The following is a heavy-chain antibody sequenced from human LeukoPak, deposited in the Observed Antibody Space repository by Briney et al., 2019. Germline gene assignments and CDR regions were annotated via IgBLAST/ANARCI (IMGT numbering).Heavy chain of an antibody. D-gene: IGHD3-10*01. V-gene: IGHV3-7*01. J-gene: IGHJ4*02. CDR2: INQDGSGK. CDR3: VRSLERFGTRDY. Sequence: GGSLRLSCAGSEFIFGAYWMTWVRQAPGKGLEWVAHINQDGSGKYYMDSVKGRFTISRDNAKKSLFLQMNSLTAEDTALYYCVRSLERFGTRDYWGQGTLVTVSS. CDR1: EFIFGAYW.